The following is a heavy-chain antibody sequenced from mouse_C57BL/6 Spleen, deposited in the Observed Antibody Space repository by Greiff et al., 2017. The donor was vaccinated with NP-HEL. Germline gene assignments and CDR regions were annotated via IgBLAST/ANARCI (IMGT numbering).Heavy chain of an antibody. CDR2: INPNNGGT. Sequence: VQLQQSGPELVKPGASVKIPCKASGYTFTDYNMDWVKQSHGKSLEWIGDINPNNGGTIYNQKFKGKATLTVDKSSSTAYMELRSLTSEDTAVYYCARKLNYGSSLWYFDVWGTGTTVTVSS. CDR3: ARKLNYGSSLWYFDV. J-gene: IGHJ1*03. CDR1: GYTFTDYN. D-gene: IGHD1-1*01. V-gene: IGHV1-18*01.